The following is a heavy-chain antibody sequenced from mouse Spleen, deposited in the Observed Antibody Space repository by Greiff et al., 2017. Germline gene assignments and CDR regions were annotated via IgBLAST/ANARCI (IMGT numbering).Heavy chain of an antibody. CDR3: ARHEGLRQGYYAMDY. Sequence: EGMLVESGGGLVKLGGSLKLSCAASGFTFSSYAMSWVRQTPEKRLEWVATISSGGGNNYYPDSVKGRFTISRDNAKNTLYLQMSSLKSGDTAMYYCARHEGLRQGYYAMDYWGQGTSVTVSS. V-gene: IGHV5-9*01. D-gene: IGHD2-2*01. CDR2: ISSGGGNN. CDR1: GFTFSSYA. J-gene: IGHJ4*01.